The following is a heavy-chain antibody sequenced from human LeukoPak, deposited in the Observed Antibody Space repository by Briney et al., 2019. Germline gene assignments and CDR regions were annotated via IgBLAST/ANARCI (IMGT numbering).Heavy chain of an antibody. CDR1: GYTFTSYD. CDR3: ARGEEGYYYYMDV. V-gene: IGHV1-8*02. Sequence: ASVKVSCKASGYTFTSYDINWVRQATGQGLEWMGWMNPNSGNTGYAQKLQGRVTMTTDTSTSTAYMELRSLRSDDTAVYYCARGEEGYYYYMDVWGKGTTVTISS. CDR2: MNPNSGNT. J-gene: IGHJ6*03.